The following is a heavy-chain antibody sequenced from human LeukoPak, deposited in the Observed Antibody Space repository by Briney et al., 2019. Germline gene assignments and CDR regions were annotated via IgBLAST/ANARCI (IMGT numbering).Heavy chain of an antibody. V-gene: IGHV1-46*01. J-gene: IGHJ4*02. CDR2: INPSGGST. CDR1: GYTFTSYY. D-gene: IGHD3-10*01. CDR3: ARADYYGSGSYSRLDFDY. Sequence: ASVKVSCKASGYTFTSYYMHWVRQAPGQGLEWMGIINPSGGSTSYAQKFQGRVTMTRDTSTSTVYMELSSLRSEDTAVYYCARADYYGSGSYSRLDFDYWGQGTLVTVSS.